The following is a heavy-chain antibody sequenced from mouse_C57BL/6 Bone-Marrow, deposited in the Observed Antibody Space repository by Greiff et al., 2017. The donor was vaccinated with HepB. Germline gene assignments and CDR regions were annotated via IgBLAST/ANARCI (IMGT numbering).Heavy chain of an antibody. V-gene: IGHV5-4*01. Sequence: VQLQQSGGGLVKPGGSLKLSCAASGFTFSSYAMSWVRQTPEKRLEWVATISDGGSYTYYPDNVKGRFTISRDNAKNNLYLQMSHLKSEDTAMYYCARDYYGSSYWYFDVWGTGTTVTVSS. J-gene: IGHJ1*03. CDR1: GFTFSSYA. CDR2: ISDGGSYT. D-gene: IGHD1-1*01. CDR3: ARDYYGSSYWYFDV.